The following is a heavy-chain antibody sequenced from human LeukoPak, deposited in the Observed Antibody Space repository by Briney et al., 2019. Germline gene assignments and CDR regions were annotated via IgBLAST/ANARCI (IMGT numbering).Heavy chain of an antibody. Sequence: SVKVSCKASGGTFSSYAISWVRQAPGQGLGWMGGIIPIFGTANYAQKFQGRVTITADESTSTAYMELSSLRSEDTAVYYCARDSSGSSPNFDYWGQGTLVTVSS. V-gene: IGHV1-69*01. J-gene: IGHJ4*02. D-gene: IGHD1-26*01. CDR2: IIPIFGTA. CDR3: ARDSSGSSPNFDY. CDR1: GGTFSSYA.